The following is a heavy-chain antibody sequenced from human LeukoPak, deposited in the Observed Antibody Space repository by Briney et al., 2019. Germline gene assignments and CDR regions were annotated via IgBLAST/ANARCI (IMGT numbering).Heavy chain of an antibody. CDR1: DGSVSPYY. CDR2: IYYSGST. CDR3: ARGQRGLPY. V-gene: IGHV4-59*02. Sequence: SETLSLTCTVSDGSVSPYYWSWVRQPPGKGPEWIGNIYYSGSTDSNPSLKSRVTFSVDTSKNQFSLKLSSATAADTAMYYCARGQRGLPYWGQGILVTVSS. D-gene: IGHD3/OR15-3a*01. J-gene: IGHJ4*02.